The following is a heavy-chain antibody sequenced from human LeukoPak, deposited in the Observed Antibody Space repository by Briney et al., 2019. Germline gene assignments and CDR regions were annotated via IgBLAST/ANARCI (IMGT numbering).Heavy chain of an antibody. CDR2: IYYSGST. CDR1: GGSISSGGYY. Sequence: PSETLSLTCTVSGGSISSGGYYWSWIRQHPGKGLEWIGYIYYSGSTYYNPSLKSRVTISVDTSKNQFSLKLSSVTAADTAVYYCARDNIVRSSGWYNWFDPWGQGTLVTVSS. CDR3: ARDNIVRSSGWYNWFDP. V-gene: IGHV4-31*03. J-gene: IGHJ5*02. D-gene: IGHD6-19*01.